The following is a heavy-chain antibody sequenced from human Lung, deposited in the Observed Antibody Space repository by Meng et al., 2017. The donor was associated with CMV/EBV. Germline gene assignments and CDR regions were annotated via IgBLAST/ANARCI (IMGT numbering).Heavy chain of an antibody. V-gene: IGHV1-69*05. CDR1: GDSLSNEG. D-gene: IGHD3/OR15-3a*01. J-gene: IGHJ2*01. CDR2: IIPIFGTT. CDR3: ATHDFLRGHWYFDL. Sequence: KASGDSLSNEGISGVRQAPGQGVEWMGGIIPIFGTTNSAQKFQGRVTITTDESRSTAYMELSSLTSEDTAVYYCATHDFLRGHWYFDLWGRGTLVTVSS.